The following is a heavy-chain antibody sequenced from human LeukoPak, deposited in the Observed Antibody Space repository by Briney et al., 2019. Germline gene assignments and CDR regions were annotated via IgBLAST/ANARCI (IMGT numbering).Heavy chain of an antibody. J-gene: IGHJ6*02. CDR2: IKCKTDGGTT. V-gene: IGHV3-15*01. D-gene: IGHD2-15*01. CDR3: TTDPRYCSGGSCFSGMDV. Sequence: GGSVRLSRAASGFTFRQGWKRWVRQPPARGREWVGRIKCKTDGGTTDYAAPVKGRFTISRDDSKNTLYLQMNSLKTEDTAVYYCTTDPRYCSGGSCFSGMDVWGQGTTVAVSS. CDR1: GFTFRQGW.